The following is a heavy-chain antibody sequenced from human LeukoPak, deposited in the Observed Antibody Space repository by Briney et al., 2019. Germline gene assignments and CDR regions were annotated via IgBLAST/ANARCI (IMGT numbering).Heavy chain of an antibody. Sequence: PGGSLRLSCAASGFTFSSYAMSWVRQAPGKGLEWVSAISGSGGSTYYADSVKGRFTISRDNSKNTLYLQMNSLRAEDTAVYYCANPGNPMTTHLPYWGQGTLVTVSS. CDR3: ANPGNPMTTHLPY. CDR2: ISGSGGST. D-gene: IGHD4-11*01. CDR1: GFTFSSYA. V-gene: IGHV3-23*01. J-gene: IGHJ4*02.